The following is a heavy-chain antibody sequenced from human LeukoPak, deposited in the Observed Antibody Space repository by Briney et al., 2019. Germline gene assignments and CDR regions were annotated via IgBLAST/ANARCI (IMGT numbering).Heavy chain of an antibody. CDR1: GFTFSSYA. V-gene: IGHV3-23*01. CDR2: ISGSGGST. D-gene: IGHD3-10*01. J-gene: IGHJ4*02. CDR3: AKDRKQWFRELVLFDY. Sequence: GGSLRLSCAASGFTFSSYAMSWVRQAPGKGLEWVSAISGSGGSTYYADSVKGRFTISRGNSKNTLYLQMNSLRAEDTAVYYCAKDRKQWFRELVLFDYWGQGTLVTVSS.